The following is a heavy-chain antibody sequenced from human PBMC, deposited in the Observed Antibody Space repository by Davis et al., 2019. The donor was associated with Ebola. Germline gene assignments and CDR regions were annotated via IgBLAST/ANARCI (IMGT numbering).Heavy chain of an antibody. V-gene: IGHV1-69*01. Sequence: GGSLRLSCAASGFTFSSYWMSWVRQAPGQGLEWMGRIIPIFGTVKYAQKLQGRVTITADDSTRTAYMELSNLRSEDTAVYYCARGTPVLEWLLDYYFMDVWGKGTTVTVSS. D-gene: IGHD3-3*01. CDR3: ARGTPVLEWLLDYYFMDV. CDR1: GFTFSSYW. CDR2: IIPIFGTV. J-gene: IGHJ6*03.